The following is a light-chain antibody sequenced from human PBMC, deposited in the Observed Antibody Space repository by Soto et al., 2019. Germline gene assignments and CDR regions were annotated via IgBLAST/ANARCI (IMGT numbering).Light chain of an antibody. CDR2: DAS. J-gene: IGKJ4*01. CDR1: QSISNW. CDR3: QQYNSYSLA. V-gene: IGKV1-5*01. Sequence: DIQMTQSPSMLSASVGDRVTITCRASQSISNWLAWYQQKPGEAPKVLIYDASNLVSGVPSRFSGSGSGTEFTLTFSSLQPDDFATYYCQQYNSYSLAFGGGTKVDIK.